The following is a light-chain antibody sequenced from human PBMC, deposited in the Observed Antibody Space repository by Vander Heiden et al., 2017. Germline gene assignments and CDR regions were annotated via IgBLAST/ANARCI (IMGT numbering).Light chain of an antibody. Sequence: DIVMTQSPLSLPFTPGEPASISCRSSQSLLHSDGYNYLDWYLQKPGQSPQLLIYLGSDRASGVPDRFSGRGSGTDFTLKISRVEAEDVGVYYCMQALETPWTFGQGTKVEIK. V-gene: IGKV2-28*01. CDR2: LGS. CDR3: MQALETPWT. CDR1: QSLLHSDGYNY. J-gene: IGKJ1*01.